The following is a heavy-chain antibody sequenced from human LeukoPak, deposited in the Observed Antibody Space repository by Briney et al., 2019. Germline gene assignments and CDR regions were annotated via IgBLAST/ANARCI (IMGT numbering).Heavy chain of an antibody. V-gene: IGHV3-48*01. CDR1: GFTFSSYS. J-gene: IGHJ4*02. D-gene: IGHD1-26*01. CDR3: AREPISGSYYGIDY. CDR2: ISSSSSTI. Sequence: GGSLRLSCAASGFTFSSYSMNWVRQAPGKGLEWVSYISSSSSTIYYADSVKGRFTISRDNAKNSLYLQMNSLRAEDTAVYYCAREPISGSYYGIDYWGQGTLVTVSS.